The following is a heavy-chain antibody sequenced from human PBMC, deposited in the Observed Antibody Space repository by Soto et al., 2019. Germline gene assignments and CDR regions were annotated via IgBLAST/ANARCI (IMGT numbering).Heavy chain of an antibody. D-gene: IGHD3-10*01. V-gene: IGHV3-73*02. CDR3: SRFAGSYCMDV. CDR1: GFTFSDST. J-gene: IGHJ6*02. CDR2: IRSEVYSYAT. Sequence: EVQLVESGGGLVQPGGSLKVSCAASGFTFSDSTIHWVRQASGKGLEWVGRIRSEVYSYATVCAASVKDRFTISRDNSKITAYLQINSLKIEDTAVYYCSRFAGSYCMDVWGQGTTVTVSS.